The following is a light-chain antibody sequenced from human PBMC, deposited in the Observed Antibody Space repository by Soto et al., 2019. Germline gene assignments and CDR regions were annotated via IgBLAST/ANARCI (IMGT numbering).Light chain of an antibody. CDR2: RAS. Sequence: DIQMTQSPSSLSASVGDRVTISCRASQIISTYLNWYQQKPGTAPRLLISRASSVKSGVPPRFSGSGSGRDFTLTISSLRPEDIATYFCQQSYTSPPWTFGQGTKVDNK. J-gene: IGKJ1*01. CDR3: QQSYTSPPWT. CDR1: QIISTY. V-gene: IGKV1-39*01.